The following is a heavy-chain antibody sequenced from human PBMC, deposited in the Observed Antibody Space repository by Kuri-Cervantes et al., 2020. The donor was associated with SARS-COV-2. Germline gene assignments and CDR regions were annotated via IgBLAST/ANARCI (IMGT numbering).Heavy chain of an antibody. CDR3: ARHVVNYYVSSGYSWFDP. J-gene: IGHJ5*02. CDR1: GGSFSGYY. D-gene: IGHD3-22*01. Sequence: GSLRLSCAVYGGSFSGYYWSWIRQPPGKGLEWIGEINHSGSTNYNPSLKSRDTISVDTSKNQFSLKLSSVTAADTAVYYCARHVVNYYVSSGYSWFDPWGQGTLVTVSS. CDR2: INHSGST. V-gene: IGHV4-34*01.